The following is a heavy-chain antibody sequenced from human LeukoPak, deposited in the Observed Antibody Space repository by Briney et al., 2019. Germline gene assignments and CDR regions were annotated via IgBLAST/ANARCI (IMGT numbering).Heavy chain of an antibody. CDR2: IWYDESKK. V-gene: IGHV3-33*01. CDR1: GFPFSSHV. J-gene: IGHJ6*02. CDR3: ARDRSTRGYYDGMDV. Sequence: GGSLRLSCAASGFPFSSHVMHWVRQAPGKGLEWVAVIWYDESKKYYADSVKSRFTISSDNSKITLYLQMNSLRAHDTALYYCARDRSTRGYYDGMDVWGQGTTVTVSS.